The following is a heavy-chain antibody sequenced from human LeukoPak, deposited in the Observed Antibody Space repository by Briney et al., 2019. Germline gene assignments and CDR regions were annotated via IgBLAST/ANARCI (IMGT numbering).Heavy chain of an antibody. CDR2: INHSGST. CDR1: GGSFSGYY. D-gene: IGHD3-3*01. V-gene: IGHV4-34*01. Sequence: KPSETLSLTCAVYGGSFSGYYWSWIRQPPGKGLEWIGEINHSGSTNYNPSLKSRVTISVDTSKNQFSLKLSSVTAADTAVYYCTRAYWIGFHFDSWGQGILVSASS. J-gene: IGHJ4*02. CDR3: TRAYWIGFHFDS.